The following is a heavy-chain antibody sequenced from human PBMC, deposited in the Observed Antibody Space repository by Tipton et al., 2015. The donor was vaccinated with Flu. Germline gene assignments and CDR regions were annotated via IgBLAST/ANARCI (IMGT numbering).Heavy chain of an antibody. J-gene: IGHJ2*01. Sequence: SLRLSCAASGFTVSSNYMSWVRQAPGKGLEWVSVIYSGGSTYYADSVKGRFTISRDNSKNTLYLQINSLRAEDTAVYYCARGYYDSSGYFGYWYFDLWGRGTLVTVSS. CDR1: GFTVSSNY. CDR3: ARGYYDSSGYFGYWYFDL. CDR2: IYSGGST. V-gene: IGHV3-53*01. D-gene: IGHD3-22*01.